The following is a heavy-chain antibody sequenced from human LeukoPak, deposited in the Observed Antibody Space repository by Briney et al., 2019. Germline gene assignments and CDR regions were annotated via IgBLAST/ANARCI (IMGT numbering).Heavy chain of an antibody. V-gene: IGHV4-59*01. J-gene: IGHJ3*02. CDR3: AREGQLWLQRGAFDI. D-gene: IGHD5-18*01. CDR1: GGSISTYY. Sequence: PSETLSLTCTVSGGSISTYYWSWIRQPPGKALEWIGYIYYSGSTNYNPSLKSRVTISVDTSKNQFSLKLRSVTAADTAVYYCAREGQLWLQRGAFDIWGQGTMVTVSS. CDR2: IYYSGST.